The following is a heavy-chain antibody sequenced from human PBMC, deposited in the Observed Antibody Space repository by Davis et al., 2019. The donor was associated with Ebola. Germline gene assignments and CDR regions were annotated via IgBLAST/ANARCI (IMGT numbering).Heavy chain of an antibody. D-gene: IGHD3-3*01. CDR3: TRVYYDFWSGYYHGMDV. V-gene: IGHV3-49*04. J-gene: IGHJ6*02. CDR1: GFTFGDYA. CDR2: IRSKAYGGTT. Sequence: PGGSLRLSCTASGFTFGDYAMSWVRQAPGKGLEWVGFIRSKAYGGTTEYAASVKGRFTISRDDSKSIAYLQMNSLKTEDTAVYYCTRVYYDFWSGYYHGMDVWGQGTTVTVSS.